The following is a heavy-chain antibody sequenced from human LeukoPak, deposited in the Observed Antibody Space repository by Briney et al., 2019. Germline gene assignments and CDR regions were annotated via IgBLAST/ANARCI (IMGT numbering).Heavy chain of an antibody. J-gene: IGHJ6*03. Sequence: SQTLSLTXTVSGGSISSGSYYWSWIRQPAGKGLEWIGRIYTSGSTNYNPSLKSRVTISVDTSKNKFSLKLSSVTAADTAVYYCARVGRVYSSSSGGYYYYYMDVWGKGTTVTVSS. D-gene: IGHD6-6*01. CDR2: IYTSGST. CDR1: GGSISSGSYY. CDR3: ARVGRVYSSSSGGYYYYYMDV. V-gene: IGHV4-61*02.